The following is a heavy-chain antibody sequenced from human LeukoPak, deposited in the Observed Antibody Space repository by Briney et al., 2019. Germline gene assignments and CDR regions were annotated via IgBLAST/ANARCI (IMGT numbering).Heavy chain of an antibody. D-gene: IGHD1-1*01. V-gene: IGHV1-2*02. CDR3: ARNSWNWDFDY. CDR1: GYTFTAYY. CDR2: INPNSGGT. Sequence: ASVKVSCKASGYTFTAYYMHWVRQAPGQGPEWMGWINPNSGGTNYAQKFQGRVTMTRDTSISTAYMDLSRLRSDDTAVYYCARNSWNWDFDYWGQGTLVTVSS. J-gene: IGHJ4*02.